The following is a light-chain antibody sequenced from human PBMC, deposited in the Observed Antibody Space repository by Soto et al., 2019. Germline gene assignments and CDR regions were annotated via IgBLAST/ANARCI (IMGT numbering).Light chain of an antibody. CDR1: RSISSY. CDR3: QQSYITPPT. V-gene: IGKV1-39*01. J-gene: IGKJ1*01. CDR2: AAS. Sequence: DLQMTQSPSSLSASVGDRVTITCRASRSISSYLNWYQQKPGKAPNLLIYAASSLQSGVPSRFSGSGSRTDFTLTISSLQPEDFATYYCQQSYITPPTFGQGTKVEIK.